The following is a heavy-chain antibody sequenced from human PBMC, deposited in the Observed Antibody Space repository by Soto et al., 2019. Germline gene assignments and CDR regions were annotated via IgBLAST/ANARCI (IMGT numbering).Heavy chain of an antibody. CDR1: GFSLSNARMG. J-gene: IGHJ4*02. CDR2: IFSNDEK. Sequence: QVTLKESGPVLVKPTETLTLTCTVSGFSLSNARMGVSWIRQPPGKALEWLAHIFSNDEKSYSTSLKSRLTIPTDTSKSQVVLTMTNMDPVDTATYYCARIWGSYGGSALDWDYWGQGTLVTVSS. CDR3: ARIWGSYGGSALDWDY. V-gene: IGHV2-26*01. D-gene: IGHD3-10*01.